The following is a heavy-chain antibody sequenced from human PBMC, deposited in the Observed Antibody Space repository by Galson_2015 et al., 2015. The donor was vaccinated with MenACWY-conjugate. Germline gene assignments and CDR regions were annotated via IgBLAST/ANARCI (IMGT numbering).Heavy chain of an antibody. CDR2: ISKSGSPI. J-gene: IGHJ6*03. CDR3: ARVGTWIHQYFYYMDV. CDR1: GFTFTGYE. Sequence: SLRLSCAASGFTFTGYEFNWVRQAPGTGLEWLSYISKSGSPIYYADSVQGRFTISRDNIKTSLFLEMNSLRAGDTGVYYCARVGTWIHQYFYYMDVWGKGTTVTVSS. V-gene: IGHV3-48*03. D-gene: IGHD5-18*01.